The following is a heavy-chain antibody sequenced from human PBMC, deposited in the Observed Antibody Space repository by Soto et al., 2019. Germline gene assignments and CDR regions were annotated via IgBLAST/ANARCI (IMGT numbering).Heavy chain of an antibody. Sequence: LRLSCAASGFTFNNYAMNWVRQAPGMGLEWVATISNTGGGTYYADSVKGRFTISRDNSKNTLYLQMSSLRVEDTAVYYCAKDRLAGNFDYWGQGTQVTVSS. CDR2: ISNTGGGT. J-gene: IGHJ4*02. CDR1: GFTFNNYA. CDR3: AKDRLAGNFDY. V-gene: IGHV3-23*01.